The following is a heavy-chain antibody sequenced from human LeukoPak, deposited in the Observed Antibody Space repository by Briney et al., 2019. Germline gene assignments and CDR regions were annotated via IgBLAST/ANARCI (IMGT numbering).Heavy chain of an antibody. D-gene: IGHD1-1*01. Sequence: GGSLRLSCAASGFTFSSYSMNWVRQAPGKGLEWVSSISTSSSYIYYADSVKGRFTISRDNSKNTLYVQMNSLTAEDTAIYYCAKAPGNLGNWGQGNLVTVSS. CDR3: AKAPGNLGN. J-gene: IGHJ4*02. CDR2: ISTSSSYI. V-gene: IGHV3-21*04. CDR1: GFTFSSYS.